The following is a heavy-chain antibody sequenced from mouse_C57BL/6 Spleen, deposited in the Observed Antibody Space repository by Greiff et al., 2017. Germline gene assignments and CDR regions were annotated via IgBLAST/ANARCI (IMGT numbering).Heavy chain of an antibody. J-gene: IGHJ1*03. D-gene: IGHD2-3*01. CDR1: GFSLTSYA. CDR3: ARNCGIYDGYYGYFDV. Sequence: VQRVESGPGLVAPSQSLSITCTVSGFSLTSYAISWVRQPPGKGLEWLGVIWTGGGTNYNSALKSRLSISKDNSKSQVFLKMNSLQTDDTARYYCARNCGIYDGYYGYFDVWGTGTTVTVSS. V-gene: IGHV2-9-1*01. CDR2: IWTGGGT.